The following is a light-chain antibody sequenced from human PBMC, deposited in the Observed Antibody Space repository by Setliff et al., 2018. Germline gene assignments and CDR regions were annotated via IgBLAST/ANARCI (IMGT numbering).Light chain of an antibody. Sequence: QSVLAQPASVSGSPGQSITISCTGTIADVGYLNYVSWYQQHPGKAPKLIIYEVATRASGVSDRFSGSKSGSTASLTISGVQTEDEADYYCNAYTTSGIILFGGGTKGTV. CDR2: EVA. V-gene: IGLV2-14*01. CDR1: IADVGYLNY. CDR3: NAYTTSGIIL. J-gene: IGLJ2*01.